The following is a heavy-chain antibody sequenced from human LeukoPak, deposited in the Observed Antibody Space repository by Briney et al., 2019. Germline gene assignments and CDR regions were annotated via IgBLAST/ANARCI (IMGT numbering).Heavy chain of an antibody. Sequence: PGESLRLSCAASGFTFTNAWMNWVRQAPGKGLEWVGRIKSKSDGGTTDYAAPVNGRFTISRDDSINMVYLQINSLKTEDTGVYFCVSGDDSWGQGTLVTVSS. CDR1: GFTFTNAW. V-gene: IGHV3-15*01. CDR3: VSGDDS. J-gene: IGHJ4*02. CDR2: IKSKSDGGTT.